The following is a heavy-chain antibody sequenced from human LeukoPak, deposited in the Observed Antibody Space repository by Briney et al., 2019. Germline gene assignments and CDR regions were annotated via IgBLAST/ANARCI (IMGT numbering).Heavy chain of an antibody. CDR3: ANGPHYNILTGFYKVRSHLDY. CDR1: GLTFSHHG. V-gene: IGHV3-30*02. D-gene: IGHD3-9*01. Sequence: GGSLRPSCAPSGLTFSHHGMTWVRKAPGKGRKWLALLGNDGRNTHYADSVKGRFTISRDNSKNTLFLQMNSLRSEDTALYYCANGPHYNILTGFYKVRSHLDYWGQGTLVTVSS. J-gene: IGHJ4*02. CDR2: LGNDGRNT.